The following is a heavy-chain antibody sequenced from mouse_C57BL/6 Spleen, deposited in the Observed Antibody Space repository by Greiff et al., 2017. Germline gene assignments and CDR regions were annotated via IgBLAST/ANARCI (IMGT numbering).Heavy chain of an antibody. J-gene: IGHJ1*03. CDR1: GFTFTDSY. Sequence: EVQLQESGGGLVQPGGSLSLSCAASGFTFTDSYMSWVRQPPGKALEWLGFIRNKANGYTTEYSASVKGRFTISRDNSQSILYLQMNALRAEDSATYYCARYKTTVVAREYFDVWGTGTTVTVSS. V-gene: IGHV7-3*01. CDR2: IRNKANGYTT. D-gene: IGHD1-1*01. CDR3: ARYKTTVVAREYFDV.